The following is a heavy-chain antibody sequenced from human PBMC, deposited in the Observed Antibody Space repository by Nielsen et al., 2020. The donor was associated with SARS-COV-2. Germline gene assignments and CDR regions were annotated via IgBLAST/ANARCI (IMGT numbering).Heavy chain of an antibody. Sequence: ESLKISCTVSGYSISSGYYWGWVRQPPGKGLEWIGSIFHSGNNYYNSSLKSRVTISVDTSKNHFSLKLNSVTAADTAVYYCVRGGSGTKGRLFDYWGQGTLVTVSS. CDR2: IFHSGNN. CDR3: VRGGSGTKGRLFDY. CDR1: GYSISSGYY. J-gene: IGHJ4*02. V-gene: IGHV4-38-2*02. D-gene: IGHD1-1*01.